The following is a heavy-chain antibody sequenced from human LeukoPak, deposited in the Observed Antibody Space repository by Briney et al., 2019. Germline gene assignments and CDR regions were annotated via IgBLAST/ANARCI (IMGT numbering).Heavy chain of an antibody. D-gene: IGHD3-22*01. CDR1: GFTFSSYA. Sequence: GGSLRLSCAASGFTFSSYAMHWVRQAPGKGLEWVAVISYDGSNKYYADSVKGRFTISRDNSKNTLYLQMNSLRAEDTAVYYCAKDRGRLYYYDSSGFTGFDYWGQGTLVAVSS. J-gene: IGHJ4*02. V-gene: IGHV3-30*04. CDR3: AKDRGRLYYYDSSGFTGFDY. CDR2: ISYDGSNK.